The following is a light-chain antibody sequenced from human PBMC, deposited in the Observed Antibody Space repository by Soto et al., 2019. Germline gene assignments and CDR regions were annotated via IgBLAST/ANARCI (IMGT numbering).Light chain of an antibody. V-gene: IGLV1-40*01. Sequence: QSVLTQPASVSGAPGQRVTISCTGTSSNIGAGYDVHWYQQLPGTAPELLIYGNSNRPSGVPDRFSGSKSGTSASLSITGLQAEDEADYDCQSYASRLSGLYVFGTGTKLTVL. CDR2: GNS. CDR3: QSYASRLSGLYV. J-gene: IGLJ1*01. CDR1: SSNIGAGYD.